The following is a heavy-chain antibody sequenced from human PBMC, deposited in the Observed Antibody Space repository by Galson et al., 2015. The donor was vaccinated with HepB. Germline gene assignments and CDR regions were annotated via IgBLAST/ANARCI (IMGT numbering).Heavy chain of an antibody. CDR1: GGSISSSSYY. CDR3: ARGPNIAVADYYFDY. J-gene: IGHJ4*02. CDR2: IYYSGST. Sequence: ETLSLTCTVSGGSISSSSYYWGWIRQPPGKGLEWIGSIYYSGSTYYNPSLKSRVTISVDTSKNQFSLKLSSVTAADTAVYYCARGPNIAVADYYFDYWGQGTLVTVSS. D-gene: IGHD6-19*01. V-gene: IGHV4-39*07.